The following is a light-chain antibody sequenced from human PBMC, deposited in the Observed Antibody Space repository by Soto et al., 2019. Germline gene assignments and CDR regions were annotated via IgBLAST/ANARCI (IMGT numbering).Light chain of an antibody. V-gene: IGKV3-20*01. Sequence: EIVLTQSPGTLSLSLGERCTLSCRASQSVSNNYLAWYQQKPGQAPRLLIYGASNRATGIPDRFSGSASGTDFTLTISRLEPEDFAVYYCQQYGSSGTFGQGTKVDIK. CDR2: GAS. J-gene: IGKJ1*01. CDR3: QQYGSSGT. CDR1: QSVSNNY.